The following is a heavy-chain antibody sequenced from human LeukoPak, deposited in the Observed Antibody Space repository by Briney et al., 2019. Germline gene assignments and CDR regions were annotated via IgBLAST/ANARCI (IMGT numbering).Heavy chain of an antibody. CDR1: GSIFATYG. CDR2: ISYDGSNK. D-gene: IGHD5-24*01. Sequence: PGGSLRLSCATSGSIFATYGIHWVRQAPGKGLEWVAVISYDGSNKFYTDSVKGRFTMSRDSSKNTLYLQMNSLRSGDTAVYYCARDPQRWQQLPHYWYFDLWGRGTLVTVSS. CDR3: ARDPQRWQQLPHYWYFDL. J-gene: IGHJ2*01. V-gene: IGHV3-30*03.